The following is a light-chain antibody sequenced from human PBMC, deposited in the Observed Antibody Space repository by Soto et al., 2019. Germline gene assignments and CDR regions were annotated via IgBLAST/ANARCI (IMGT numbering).Light chain of an antibody. V-gene: IGLV1-44*01. CDR2: TNN. CDR3: ATWDDNFYMV. CDR1: RSNIGSST. Sequence: QSVLSQPPSASATPGQRVTISWFGSRSNIGSSTVNWYQHLPGAAPKLLIYTNNQRVSGVPDRFSGSRSGTSASLAISGVQPEDEGDYYCATWDDNFYMVFGGGTQLTVL. J-gene: IGLJ3*02.